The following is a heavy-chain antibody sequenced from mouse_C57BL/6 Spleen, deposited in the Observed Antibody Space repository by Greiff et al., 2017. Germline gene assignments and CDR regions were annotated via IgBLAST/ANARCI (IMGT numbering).Heavy chain of an antibody. CDR2: ISYSGST. D-gene: IGHD1-1*01. V-gene: IGHV3-1*01. CDR3: ARAPSYYYGLDY. CDR1: GYSITSGYD. Sequence: EVQLQQSGPGMVKPSQSLSLTCTVTGYSITSGYDWHWIRHFPGNKLEWMGYISYSGSTNYNPSLKSRISITHDTSKNHFFLKLNSVTTEDTATYYCARAPSYYYGLDYWGQGTTLTVSS. J-gene: IGHJ2*01.